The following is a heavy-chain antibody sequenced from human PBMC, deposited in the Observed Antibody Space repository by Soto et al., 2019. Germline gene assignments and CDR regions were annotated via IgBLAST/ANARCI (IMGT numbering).Heavy chain of an antibody. D-gene: IGHD4-17*01. CDR1: GFTFSSYW. V-gene: IGHV3-7*01. J-gene: IGHJ4*02. CDR2: IKQDGSEK. CDR3: VGYGDYLKYYFDH. Sequence: PGGSLRLSCAASGFTFSSYWMSWVRQAPGKGPEWVANIKQDGSEKYYVDSVKGRFTISRDNAKNSLYLQMNSLRAEDTALYYCVGYGDYLKYYFDHWGQGTLVTSPQ.